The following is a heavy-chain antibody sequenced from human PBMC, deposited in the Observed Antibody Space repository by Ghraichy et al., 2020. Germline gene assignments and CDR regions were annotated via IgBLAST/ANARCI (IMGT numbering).Heavy chain of an antibody. J-gene: IGHJ3*02. CDR3: ARGGTYGSGRHYAFAI. V-gene: IGHV3-48*01. CDR1: GFTFSSYS. Sequence: GGSLRLSCAASGFTFSSYSMNWVRQAPGKGLEWVSYISSSSSTIYYADSVKGRFTISRDNAKNSLYLQMNSLRAEDTAVYYCARGGTYGSGRHYAFAIWGQGTMVTVSS. D-gene: IGHD3-10*01. CDR2: ISSSSSTI.